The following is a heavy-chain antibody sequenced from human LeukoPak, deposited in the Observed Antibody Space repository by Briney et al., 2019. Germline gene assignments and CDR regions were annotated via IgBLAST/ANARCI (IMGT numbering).Heavy chain of an antibody. CDR1: GFTFSDYY. J-gene: IGHJ4*02. CDR3: ARGAVTGDETVYRFDY. V-gene: IGHV3-11*04. CDR2: ISSSGSTI. Sequence: EGSLRLSCAASGFTFSDYYMSWIRQAPGKGLEWVSYISSSGSTIYYADSVKGRFTISRDNAKNSLYLQMNSLRAEDTAVYYCARGAVTGDETVYRFDYWGQGTLVTVSS. D-gene: IGHD7-27*01.